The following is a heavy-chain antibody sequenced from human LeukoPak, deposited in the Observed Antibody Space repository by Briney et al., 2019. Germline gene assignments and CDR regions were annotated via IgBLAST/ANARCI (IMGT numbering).Heavy chain of an antibody. J-gene: IGHJ6*03. Sequence: SETLSLTCTVSGYSISSGYYWGWIRQPPGKGLEWIGEINHSGSTNYNPSLKSRVTISVDTSKNQFSLKLSSVTAADTAVYYCARRPDYGESVGYYYYYCMDVWGKGTTVTISS. CDR1: GYSISSGYY. CDR3: ARRPDYGESVGYYYYYCMDV. D-gene: IGHD4-17*01. V-gene: IGHV4-38-2*02. CDR2: INHSGST.